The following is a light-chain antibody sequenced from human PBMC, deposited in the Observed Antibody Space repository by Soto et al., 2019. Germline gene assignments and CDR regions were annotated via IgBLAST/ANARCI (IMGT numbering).Light chain of an antibody. J-gene: IGKJ2*01. V-gene: IGKV2-28*01. CDR3: MQALQTPYT. CDR2: LGS. Sequence: DIVMTQSPLSLPVTPGEPASISCRSSQSLLHSNGYNYLDWYLQKPGQSPQLLIYLGSNRSSGGPDWFSGSGSGTDFTLKISRVEAEDVGVYYCMQALQTPYTFGQGTKMEIK. CDR1: QSLLHSNGYNY.